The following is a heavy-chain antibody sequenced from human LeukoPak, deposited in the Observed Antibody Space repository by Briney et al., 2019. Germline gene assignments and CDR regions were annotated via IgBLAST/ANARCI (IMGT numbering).Heavy chain of an antibody. J-gene: IGHJ4*02. CDR3: VRLRRNSDRSGYYYYYDY. CDR1: GYTFSDFS. CDR2: ISVRSNYR. Sequence: PGGSLTLSCAASGYTFSDFSVNWVRQAPGKGLEWVSSISVRSNYRYYADSVRGRFTISRDDAGDPLFLQMNSLRAEDTAVYFCVRLRRNSDRSGYYYYYDYWSQGTLVTVSS. D-gene: IGHD3-22*01. V-gene: IGHV3-21*01.